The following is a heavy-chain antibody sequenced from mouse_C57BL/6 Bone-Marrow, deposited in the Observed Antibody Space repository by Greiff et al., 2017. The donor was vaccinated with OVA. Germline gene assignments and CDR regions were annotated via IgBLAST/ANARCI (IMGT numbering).Heavy chain of an antibody. V-gene: IGHV1-36*01. D-gene: IGHD4-1*02. J-gene: IGHJ1*03. CDR2: VYPYNGGT. CDR1: GFTFTDYY. CDR3: ARSQLVPYWYFDV. Sequence: EVQRVESGPVLVKPGPSVKISCKASGFTFTDYYMHWVKQSHGKSLEWIGLVYPYNGGTSYNQKFKGKATLTVDTSSSTAYMELNSLTSEDSAVYYCARSQLVPYWYFDVWGTGTTVTVSS.